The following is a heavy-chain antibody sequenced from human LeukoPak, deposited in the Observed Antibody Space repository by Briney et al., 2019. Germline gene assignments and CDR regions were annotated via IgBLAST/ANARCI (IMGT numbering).Heavy chain of an antibody. CDR2: IYWNDDK. V-gene: IGHV2-5*01. J-gene: IGHJ3*02. CDR3: ALAGWLQSYDAFDI. D-gene: IGHD5-24*01. CDR1: GFSLSTNGVG. Sequence: ESGPTLVNPTQTLTLTCTFSGFSLSTNGVGVGWIRQPPGKTLEWLALIYWNDDKRYSPSLKSRLTITKDTSKNQVVLTMTNMDPVDTATYYCALAGWLQSYDAFDIWGQGTMVTVSS.